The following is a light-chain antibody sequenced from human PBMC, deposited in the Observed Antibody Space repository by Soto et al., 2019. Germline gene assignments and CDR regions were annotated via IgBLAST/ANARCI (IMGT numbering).Light chain of an antibody. CDR3: QQYKSYSRT. CDR2: DAS. J-gene: IGKJ1*01. Sequence: DLQMTQSPSTLSSSVGDRVPITGRASQSISSWLAWYQQKPGKDPKLLIYDASTLESGVPSRFTGRGSGKEFTITISSLQNEDFENYYCQQYKSYSRTFGQGTKGDIK. V-gene: IGKV1-5*01. CDR1: QSISSW.